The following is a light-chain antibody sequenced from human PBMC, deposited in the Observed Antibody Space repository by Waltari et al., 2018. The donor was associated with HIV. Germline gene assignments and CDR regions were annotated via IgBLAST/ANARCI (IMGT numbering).Light chain of an antibody. CDR3: AAWDESLSGNV. Sequence: QSVLTQPPSVSGTPGQRVTISCSGSSSNIGNQYVYWYQQLPGMAPKLLIYRNNYRPSGVPDRFSGSKSGTSASLTISGLRSEDEGDYYCAAWDESLSGNVFGTGTKVPVL. J-gene: IGLJ1*01. CDR2: RNN. V-gene: IGLV1-47*01. CDR1: SSNIGNQY.